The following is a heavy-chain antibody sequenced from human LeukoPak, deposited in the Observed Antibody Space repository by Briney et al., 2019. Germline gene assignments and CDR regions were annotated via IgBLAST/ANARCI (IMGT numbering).Heavy chain of an antibody. D-gene: IGHD6-6*01. J-gene: IGHJ6*03. CDR3: ARGAYSSSSHYYYYYMDV. CDR2: IYHSGST. V-gene: IGHV4-38-2*01. CDR1: GYSISSGYY. Sequence: PSETLSLTCAVSGYSISSGYYWGWIRQPPGKGLKWIGSIYHSGSTYYNPSLKSRVTISVDTSKNQFSLKLSSVTAADTAVYYCARGAYSSSSHYYYYYMDVWGKGTTVTVSS.